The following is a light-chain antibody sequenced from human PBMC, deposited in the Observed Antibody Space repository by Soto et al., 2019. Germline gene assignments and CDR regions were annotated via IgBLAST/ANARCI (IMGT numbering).Light chain of an antibody. J-gene: IGKJ5*01. Sequence: EIVLTQSPATLSLSPGERSTLSCRASQSVSTYLAWYQQRPGQAPRLLIYDASYRATDITTRFRGSGSGTDFTLTINSLELEDFAVYYCQQRRSWPPTITFGQGTRLDIK. CDR2: DAS. CDR3: QQRRSWPPTIT. V-gene: IGKV3-11*01. CDR1: QSVSTY.